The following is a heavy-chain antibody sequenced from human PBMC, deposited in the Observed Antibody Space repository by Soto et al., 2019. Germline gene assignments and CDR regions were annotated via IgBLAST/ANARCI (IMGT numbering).Heavy chain of an antibody. Sequence: TSETLSLTCTGSGGSISSSSYYWGWIRQPPGKGLEWIGSIYYSGSTYYNPSLKSRVTISVDTSKNQFSLKLSSVTAADTAMYYCARRENAYYGMDVWGQGTTVT. V-gene: IGHV4-39*01. CDR1: GGSISSSSYY. J-gene: IGHJ6*02. CDR2: IYYSGST. CDR3: ARRENAYYGMDV.